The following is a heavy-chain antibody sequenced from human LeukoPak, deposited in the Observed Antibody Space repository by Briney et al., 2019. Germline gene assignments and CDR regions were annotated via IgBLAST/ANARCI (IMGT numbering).Heavy chain of an antibody. J-gene: IGHJ5*02. CDR3: ARDLPAGSSGWYFPNWFDP. CDR1: GYTFTSYG. V-gene: IGHV1-18*01. Sequence: ASVKVSCKASGYTFTSYGISLVRQAPGQGLEWMGWISAYNGNTNYAQKLQGRVTMTTDTSTGTAYMELRSLRSDDTAVYYCARDLPAGSSGWYFPNWFDPWGQGTLVTVSS. CDR2: ISAYNGNT. D-gene: IGHD6-19*01.